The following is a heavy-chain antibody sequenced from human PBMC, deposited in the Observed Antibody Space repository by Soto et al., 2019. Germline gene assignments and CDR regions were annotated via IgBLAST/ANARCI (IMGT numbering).Heavy chain of an antibody. D-gene: IGHD3-9*01. Sequence: GGSLRLSCAASGFTFSHYGLHCVRQAPGKGLEWVALISSDGSNKYYADSVKGRFTISRDNSKNTLDLQMNSLRVDDTAVYYCETDFSAIYGSDYWGQGTLVTVCS. CDR2: ISSDGSNK. CDR1: GFTFSHYG. CDR3: ETDFSAIYGSDY. V-gene: IGHV3-30*03. J-gene: IGHJ4*02.